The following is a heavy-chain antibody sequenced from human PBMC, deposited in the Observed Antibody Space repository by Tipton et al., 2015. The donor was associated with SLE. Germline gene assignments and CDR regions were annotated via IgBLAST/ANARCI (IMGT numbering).Heavy chain of an antibody. CDR2: INHVGRT. CDR1: GGSLSGYY. CDR3: ARDSHTDYGDFYVDS. J-gene: IGHJ4*02. D-gene: IGHD4-17*01. Sequence: TLSLTCAVYGGSLSGYYWSWIRQSPGKGLAWIDDINHVGRTNYNPSLRSRATISIDTSKNQFSLNLDSMTAADTAVYYCARDSHTDYGDFYVDSWGQGTLVTVSS. V-gene: IGHV4-34*01.